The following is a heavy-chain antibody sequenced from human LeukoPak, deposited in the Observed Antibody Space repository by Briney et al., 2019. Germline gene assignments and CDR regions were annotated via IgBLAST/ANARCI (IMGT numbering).Heavy chain of an antibody. J-gene: IGHJ4*02. Sequence: ASVKVSCKASGGTFSSYAISWARQAPGQGLEWMGRIIPIFGTANYAQRFQGRVTITTDESTSTAYMELSSLRSEDTAVYYCARFGVVIGYDYWGQGTLVTVSS. V-gene: IGHV1-69*05. CDR2: IIPIFGTA. D-gene: IGHD3-3*01. CDR3: ARFGVVIGYDY. CDR1: GGTFSSYA.